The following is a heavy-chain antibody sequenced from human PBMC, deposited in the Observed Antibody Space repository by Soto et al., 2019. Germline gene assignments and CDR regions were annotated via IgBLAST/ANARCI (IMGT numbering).Heavy chain of an antibody. J-gene: IGHJ6*02. Sequence: QVQLVQSGAEVKKPGSSVKVSCKASGGTFSSYAISWVRQAPGQGLEWMGGIIPIFGTANYAQKFQGRVTIPADESTSTAYMELSSLRSEDTAVYYCARDLGYSYGFTPRYYYGMDVWGQGTTVTVSS. D-gene: IGHD5-18*01. V-gene: IGHV1-69*01. CDR2: IIPIFGTA. CDR1: GGTFSSYA. CDR3: ARDLGYSYGFTPRYYYGMDV.